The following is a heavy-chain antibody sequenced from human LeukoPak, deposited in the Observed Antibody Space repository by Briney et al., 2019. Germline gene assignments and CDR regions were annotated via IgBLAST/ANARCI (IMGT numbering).Heavy chain of an antibody. CDR3: ARLIAAAGTAVFDY. Sequence: ASVKVSCKASGYTFTGYYMHWVRQAPGQGLEWMGWMNPNSGNTGYAQKFQGRVTMTRNTSISTAYMELSSLRSEDTAVYYCARLIAAAGTAVFDYWGQGTLVTVSS. J-gene: IGHJ4*02. D-gene: IGHD6-13*01. CDR1: GYTFTGYY. V-gene: IGHV1-8*02. CDR2: MNPNSGNT.